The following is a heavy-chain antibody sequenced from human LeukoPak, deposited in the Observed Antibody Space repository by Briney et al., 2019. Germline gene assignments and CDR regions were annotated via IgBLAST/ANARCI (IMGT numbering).Heavy chain of an antibody. CDR2: IYYSGIT. J-gene: IGHJ4*02. CDR3: ASFGN. D-gene: IGHD3-3*01. CDR1: GGSISSSSYY. V-gene: IGHV4-39*01. Sequence: KPSETLSLTCPVSGGSISSSSYYWGWSRQPPGKGLGWIGSIYYSGITYYNPSLKSRVTISVNTHENQFSLKLRSVTAADTAVYYCASFGNWGQGTLVTVSS.